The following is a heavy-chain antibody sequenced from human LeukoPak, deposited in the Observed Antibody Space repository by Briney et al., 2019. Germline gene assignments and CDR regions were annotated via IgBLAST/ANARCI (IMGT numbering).Heavy chain of an antibody. V-gene: IGHV3-72*01. D-gene: IGHD2-15*01. J-gene: IGHJ4*02. Sequence: GGSLRLSCAASGFIFSVYYMAWVRQAPGKGVEWVGLSRNKKNRYSTEYGASVKGRVTISRDDSKNLMYLEMKSLKSEDTAVYYCVREYFGGYDYWGQGTLVTVSS. CDR3: VREYFGGYDY. CDR2: SRNKKNRYST. CDR1: GFIFSVYY.